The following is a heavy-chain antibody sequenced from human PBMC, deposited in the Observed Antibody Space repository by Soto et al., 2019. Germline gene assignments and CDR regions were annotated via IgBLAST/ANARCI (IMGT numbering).Heavy chain of an antibody. J-gene: IGHJ4*02. CDR2: ISYDGSNK. V-gene: IGHV3-30*18. D-gene: IGHD3-3*01. CDR1: GFTFSSYG. Sequence: GGSLRLSCAASGFTFSSYGMHWVRQAPGKGLEWVAVISYDGSNKYYADSVKGRFTISRDNSKNTLYLQMNSLRAEDTAVYYCAKDLAGGYYSYFDYWGQGTLVTVSS. CDR3: AKDLAGGYYSYFDY.